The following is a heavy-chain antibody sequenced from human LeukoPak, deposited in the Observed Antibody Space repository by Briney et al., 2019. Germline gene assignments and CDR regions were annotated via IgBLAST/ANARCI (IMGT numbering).Heavy chain of an antibody. V-gene: IGHV3-7*01. CDR1: GSTFVSNW. CDR2: IKQDGSEK. Sequence: GGSLGSSFPASGSTFVSNWMSWVRQPPGKGLEWVAKIKQDGSEKYYVDSVKGRFTISRDNAKNSLYLQMNSLRAEDTAVYYCARDGDIVVVPAAIGYYGMDVWGQGTTVTVSS. D-gene: IGHD2-2*01. CDR3: ARDGDIVVVPAAIGYYGMDV. J-gene: IGHJ6*02.